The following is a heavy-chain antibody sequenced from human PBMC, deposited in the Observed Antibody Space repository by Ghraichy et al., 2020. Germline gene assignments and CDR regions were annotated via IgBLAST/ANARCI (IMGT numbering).Heavy chain of an antibody. D-gene: IGHD5-18*01. CDR1: GFTFSSYS. Sequence: GGSLRLSCAASGFTFSSYSMHWVRQAPGKGLEWVSSISSSSSYIYYADSVKGRFTISRDNAKNSLYLQMNSLRAEDTAVYYCARDHSYGFSDYWGQGTLVTVSS. V-gene: IGHV3-21*01. CDR3: ARDHSYGFSDY. J-gene: IGHJ4*02. CDR2: ISSSSSYI.